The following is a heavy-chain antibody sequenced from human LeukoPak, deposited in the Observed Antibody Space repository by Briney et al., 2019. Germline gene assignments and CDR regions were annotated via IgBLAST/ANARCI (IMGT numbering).Heavy chain of an antibody. Sequence: SETLSLTCTVSGGSISSSSYYWGWLRQPPGKGLEWIGSIYNSGSTYYNPSLKSRVTISVDTSKNPFSMKLSSVTAADTAVYYCARHGRLGGSYSPWGQGTLVTVSS. V-gene: IGHV4-39*01. CDR1: GGSISSSSYY. CDR3: ARHGRLGGSYSP. CDR2: IYNSGST. D-gene: IGHD1-26*01. J-gene: IGHJ5*02.